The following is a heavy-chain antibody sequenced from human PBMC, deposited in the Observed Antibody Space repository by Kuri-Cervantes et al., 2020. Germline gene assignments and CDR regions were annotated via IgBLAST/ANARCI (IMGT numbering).Heavy chain of an antibody. D-gene: IGHD6-19*01. CDR3: ARDRDSSGWYSGLYYYYGMDV. J-gene: IGHJ6*02. Sequence: GESLKISCAASGFTFSSYSMNWVRQAPGKGLEWVSSISSSSSYIYYADSVKGRFTISRDNAKNSLYLQMNSLRAEDTAVYYCARDRDSSGWYSGLYYYYGMDVWGQGTTVTVSS. V-gene: IGHV3-21*01. CDR1: GFTFSSYS. CDR2: ISSSSSYI.